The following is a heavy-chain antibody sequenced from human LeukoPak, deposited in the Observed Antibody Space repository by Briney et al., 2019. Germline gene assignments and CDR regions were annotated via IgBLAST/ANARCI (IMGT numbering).Heavy chain of an antibody. Sequence: GASVKVSCKASGYTFTSYYMHWVRQAPGQGLEWMGIINPSGGSTSYAQKFQGRVTMTRDTSTSTVYMELSSLRSEDTAVYYCARMVVVRHLSITDNQGIDYWGQGTLVTVSS. D-gene: IGHD1-14*01. CDR2: INPSGGST. CDR3: ARMVVVRHLSITDNQGIDY. CDR1: GYTFTSYY. J-gene: IGHJ4*02. V-gene: IGHV1-46*01.